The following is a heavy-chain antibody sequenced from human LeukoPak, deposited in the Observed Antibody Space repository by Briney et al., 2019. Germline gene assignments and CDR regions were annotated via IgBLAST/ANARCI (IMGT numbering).Heavy chain of an antibody. CDR3: ARDLEGYHYGSGNYPQ. D-gene: IGHD3-10*01. CDR1: GYTFTGYY. Sequence: GASVKVSCKASGYTFTGYYIHWVRQAPGQGLEWMGLINPNSGATNYAQKFQGRVTMTGDTSISTAYMELSSLTSDDTAVYYCARDLEGYHYGSGNYPQWGQGTLVTVSS. CDR2: INPNSGAT. V-gene: IGHV1-2*02. J-gene: IGHJ4*02.